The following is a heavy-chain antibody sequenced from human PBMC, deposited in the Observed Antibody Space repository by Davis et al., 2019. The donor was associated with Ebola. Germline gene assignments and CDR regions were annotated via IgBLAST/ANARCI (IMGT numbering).Heavy chain of an antibody. V-gene: IGHV3-74*01. D-gene: IGHD4-11*01. CDR3: AKRSDYRSFDY. J-gene: IGHJ4*02. CDR1: GFTFTTYW. CDR2: ISFDGTRT. Sequence: HTGGSLRLSCAASGFTFTTYWMHWVRQAPGKGLVWVSRISFDGTRTTYADSVKGRFTISRDNSKNTLYLQMNSLRGEDTAVYYCAKRSDYRSFDYWGQGTLVTVSS.